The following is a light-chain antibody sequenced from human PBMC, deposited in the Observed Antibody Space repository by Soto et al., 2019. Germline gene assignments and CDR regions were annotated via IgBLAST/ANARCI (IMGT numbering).Light chain of an antibody. CDR1: QDIKTY. V-gene: IGKV1-9*01. J-gene: IGKJ3*01. Sequence: IQLTQSPSSLSASVGDRVSITCRASQDIKTYLAWYQQKQGKAPKLLISGTFTLQSGVPSRFNGSGSGTDFTLTISRVQPEDVATSYCQHLNNYPPFTFGPGTKVDLE. CDR2: GTF. CDR3: QHLNNYPPFT.